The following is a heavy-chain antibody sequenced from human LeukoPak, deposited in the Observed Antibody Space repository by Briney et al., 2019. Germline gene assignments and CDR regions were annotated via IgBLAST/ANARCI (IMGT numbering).Heavy chain of an antibody. D-gene: IGHD1-26*01. Sequence: PGGSLRLSCAASEFSVGSNYMTWVRQAPGKGLEWVSAISGSGGSTYYADSVKGRFTISRDNSKNTLYLQMNSLRAEDTAVYYCASHGGVGAPYWGQGTLVTVSS. V-gene: IGHV3-23*01. CDR3: ASHGGVGAPY. CDR2: ISGSGGST. CDR1: EFSVGSNY. J-gene: IGHJ4*02.